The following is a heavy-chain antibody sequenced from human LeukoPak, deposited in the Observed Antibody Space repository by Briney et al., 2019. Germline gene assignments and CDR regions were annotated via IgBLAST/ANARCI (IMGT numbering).Heavy chain of an antibody. V-gene: IGHV4-34*01. J-gene: IGHJ4*02. Sequence: PSEALCLTCAVYGGSFSGYYWSWSRQPPGKGLEWIGEINHSGSTNYNPSLKSRVIISVDTSKNQFSLKLSSVTAADTAVYYCARGGGDYYLDYWGQGTLVTVSS. D-gene: IGHD3-16*01. CDR1: GGSFSGYY. CDR3: ARGGGDYYLDY. CDR2: INHSGST.